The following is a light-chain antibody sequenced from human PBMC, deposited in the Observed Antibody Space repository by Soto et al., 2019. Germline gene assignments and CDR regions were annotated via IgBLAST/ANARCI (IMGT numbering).Light chain of an antibody. J-gene: IGKJ1*01. Sequence: EIVLTQSPATLSLSPGDRATLSCRASQSVSRYLAWYQQKPGQPPTLLIYDASYRATGIPTRFSGSGSGTDFTLSISSLEPEDFAVYYCQQRSNWLWTFGQGTKVEIK. CDR2: DAS. V-gene: IGKV3-11*01. CDR3: QQRSNWLWT. CDR1: QSVSRY.